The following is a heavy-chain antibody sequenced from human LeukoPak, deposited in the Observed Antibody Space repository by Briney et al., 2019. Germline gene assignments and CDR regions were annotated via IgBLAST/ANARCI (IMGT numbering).Heavy chain of an antibody. CDR3: ARGPRLRFLERSHKPSYYYFYMDV. J-gene: IGHJ6*03. V-gene: IGHV4-34*01. CDR2: INHSGST. D-gene: IGHD3-3*01. Sequence: SETLSLTCAVYGGSFSGYYWIWIRQPPEKGLEWIGEINHSGSTYYNPSLKSRVTISLDTSENQFSMKLSSVTAADTAVYYCARGPRLRFLERSHKPSYYYFYMDVWGKGTTVTVSS. CDR1: GGSFSGYY.